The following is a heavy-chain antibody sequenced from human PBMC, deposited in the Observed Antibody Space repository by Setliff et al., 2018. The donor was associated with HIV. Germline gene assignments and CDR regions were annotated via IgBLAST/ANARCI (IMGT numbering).Heavy chain of an antibody. CDR1: GGSITGYY. Sequence: SETLSLTCTVSGGSITGYYWSWIRQPPGKGLEWIGWIYHSGNTRYNPSLKSRVTISLDTSKNRFSLQLTSVTAADTAVYYCARQNSGYAPGPFDYWGQGILVTVSS. CDR2: IYHSGNT. D-gene: IGHD5-12*01. CDR3: ARQNSGYAPGPFDY. J-gene: IGHJ4*02. V-gene: IGHV4-59*08.